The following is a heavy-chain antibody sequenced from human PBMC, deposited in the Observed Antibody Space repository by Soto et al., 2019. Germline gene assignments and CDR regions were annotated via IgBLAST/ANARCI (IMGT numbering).Heavy chain of an antibody. CDR3: AREGGSYYRTLDS. J-gene: IGHJ5*01. Sequence: QVQLVESGGGVVQPGRSLRLSCAASGFTISSYAMHWVRQAPGKGLEWVAVISYDGSNNYYADSVKGRFTISRDNSKNTLYLQMNSLRAEDTAVYYCAREGGSYYRTLDSWGQGTLVTVSS. CDR2: ISYDGSNN. D-gene: IGHD1-26*01. V-gene: IGHV3-30-3*01. CDR1: GFTISSYA.